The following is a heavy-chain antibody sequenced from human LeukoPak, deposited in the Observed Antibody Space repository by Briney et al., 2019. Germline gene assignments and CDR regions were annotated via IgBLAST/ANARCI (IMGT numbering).Heavy chain of an antibody. V-gene: IGHV3-30*03. CDR1: GFTFSSYG. J-gene: IGHJ4*02. CDR3: ARESSIDY. CDR2: ISYDGSNK. Sequence: GGSLRLSCAASGFTFSSYGMHWVRQAPGKGLEWVALISYDGSNKYYADSVKGRFTISRDNSKNTLYLQMNSLRAEDTAVYYCARESSIDYWGQGTLVTVSS.